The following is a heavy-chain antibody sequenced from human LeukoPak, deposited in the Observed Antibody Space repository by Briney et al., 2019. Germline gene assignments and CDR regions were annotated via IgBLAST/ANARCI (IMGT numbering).Heavy chain of an antibody. J-gene: IGHJ4*02. Sequence: GGSLRLSCAASGFTFSTYAMSWVRQAPGKGLEWVSAISGSGGTTYYADSVKVRFTISRDNAKNSLYLQMNSLRAEDTAVYYCARGWELLGDYWGQGTLVTVSS. CDR3: ARGWELLGDY. D-gene: IGHD4-23*01. V-gene: IGHV3-23*01. CDR1: GFTFSTYA. CDR2: ISGSGGTT.